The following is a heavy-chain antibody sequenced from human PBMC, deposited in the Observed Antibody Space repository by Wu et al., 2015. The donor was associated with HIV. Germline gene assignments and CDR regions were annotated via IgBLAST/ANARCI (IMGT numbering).Heavy chain of an antibody. D-gene: IGHD4-17*01. CDR3: ARAVWSGVTTHYYYMDV. CDR2: IIPIFGTA. V-gene: IGHV1-69*12. Sequence: QVQLVQSGAEVKKPGSSVKVSCKASGGTFSSYAISWVRQAPGQGLEWMGGIIPIFGTANYAQKFQGRVTITADESTSTAYMELSSLRSEDTAVYYCARAVWSGVTTHYYYMDVWGKRTTVTVSS. J-gene: IGHJ6*03. CDR1: GGTFSSYA.